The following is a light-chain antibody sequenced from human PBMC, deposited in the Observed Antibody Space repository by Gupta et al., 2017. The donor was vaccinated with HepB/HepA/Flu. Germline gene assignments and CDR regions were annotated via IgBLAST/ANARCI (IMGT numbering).Light chain of an antibody. J-gene: IGLJ1*01. CDR2: GD. V-gene: IGLV1-40*01. CDR1: GSNIGATYD. CDR3: QSYDSSLNAYV. Sequence: QFVLTQPPSVSAAPGQRVTIFCTGGGSNIGATYDVHWYQFLPGTAPKVLIYGDNRPSGVPDRFSGAKSGTSASLAITGLQAEDEADYYCQSYDSSLNAYVFGTGTKVTVL.